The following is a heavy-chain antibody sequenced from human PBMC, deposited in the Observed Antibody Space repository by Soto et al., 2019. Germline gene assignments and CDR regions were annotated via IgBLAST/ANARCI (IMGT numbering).Heavy chain of an antibody. CDR2: ISSSSSYT. Sequence: QVQLVESGGGLVKPGGSLRLSCAASGFTFSDYYMSWIRQAPGKGLEWVSYISSSSSYTNYADSVKGRFTISRDNAKNSLYLQMNSLRAEDTAVYYCARDRLRYCSSTSCYLIDYCGQGTLVTVSS. CDR3: ARDRLRYCSSTSCYLIDY. CDR1: GFTFSDYY. D-gene: IGHD2-2*01. V-gene: IGHV3-11*06. J-gene: IGHJ4*02.